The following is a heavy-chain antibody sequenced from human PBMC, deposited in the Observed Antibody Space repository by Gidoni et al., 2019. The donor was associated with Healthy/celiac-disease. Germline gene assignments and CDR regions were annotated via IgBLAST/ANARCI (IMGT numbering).Heavy chain of an antibody. D-gene: IGHD6-19*01. Sequence: LSCAASGFTFSSYWMHWVRQAPGKGLVWVSRINSDGSSTSYADSVKGRFTISRDNAKNTLYLQMNSLRAEDTAVYYCARDSVSSGWYQDYWGQGTLVTVSS. CDR2: INSDGSST. J-gene: IGHJ4*02. CDR1: GFTFSSYW. CDR3: ARDSVSSGWYQDY. V-gene: IGHV3-74*01.